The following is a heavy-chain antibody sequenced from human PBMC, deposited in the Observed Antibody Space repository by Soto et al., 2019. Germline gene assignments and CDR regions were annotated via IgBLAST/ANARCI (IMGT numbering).Heavy chain of an antibody. J-gene: IGHJ4*02. CDR3: AHRRGGVDWNAGDFDF. Sequence: QITLKESGPTLVKPTETLTLTCSFSGFSLTSRPLGVGWIRQPPGKALECLALIYWDDDKRYSPSLRSRLAITKDTKKNQVVLRMTNVDPTDTATYYFAHRRGGVDWNAGDFDFWGQGTLVTVSS. CDR1: GFSLTSRPLG. D-gene: IGHD1-1*01. CDR2: IYWDDDK. V-gene: IGHV2-5*02.